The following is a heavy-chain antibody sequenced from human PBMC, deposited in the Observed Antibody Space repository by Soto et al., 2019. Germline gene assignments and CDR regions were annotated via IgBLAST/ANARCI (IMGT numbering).Heavy chain of an antibody. J-gene: IGHJ4*02. CDR2: IYYSGST. Sequence: SVTMSVTCTVAGGCFSSSGYYWGWIRQPPGKGLEWIGSIYYSGSTYYNPSLKSRVTMSVDPSKNQFSLKLISVTAADTAVYYCARHWITMVRGVCHFDYWGQGTLVTVSS. CDR3: ARHWITMVRGVCHFDY. V-gene: IGHV4-39*01. CDR1: GGCFSSSGYY. D-gene: IGHD3-10*01.